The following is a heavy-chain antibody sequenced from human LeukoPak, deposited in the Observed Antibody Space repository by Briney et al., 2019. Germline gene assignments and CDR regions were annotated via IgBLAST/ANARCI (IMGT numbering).Heavy chain of an antibody. V-gene: IGHV1-8*03. CDR3: ARAQLGAPYYYYYYMDV. J-gene: IGHJ6*03. CDR2: MNPNSGNT. D-gene: IGHD5-24*01. Sequence: ASVKVSCKASGYTFTSYDINWVRQAPGQGLEWMGWMNPNSGNTGYAQKFQGRVTITRNTSISTAYMELSSLRSEDTAVYYCARAQLGAPYYYYYYMDVWGKGTTVTVSS. CDR1: GYTFTSYD.